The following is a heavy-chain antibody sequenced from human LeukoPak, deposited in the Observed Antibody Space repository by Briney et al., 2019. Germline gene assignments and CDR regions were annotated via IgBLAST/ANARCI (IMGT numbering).Heavy chain of an antibody. CDR2: IWYDGSNK. V-gene: IGHV3-33*01. J-gene: IGHJ4*02. CDR1: GFTFSSYG. D-gene: IGHD3-22*01. Sequence: QAGRSLRLSCAASGFTFSSYGMHWVRQAPGKGLEWVAVIWYDGSNKYYAGSVKGRFTISRDNSKNTLYLQMNSLRAEDTAVYYCARALNYYDNSGLIYWGQGTLVTVSS. CDR3: ARALNYYDNSGLIY.